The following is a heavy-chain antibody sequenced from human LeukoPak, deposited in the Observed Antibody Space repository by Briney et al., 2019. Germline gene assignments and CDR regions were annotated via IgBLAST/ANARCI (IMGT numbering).Heavy chain of an antibody. CDR2: IYYSGST. Sequence: SETLSLTCTVSGGSISSYYWSWIRQPPGKGLEWIGYIYYSGSTNYNPSLKSRVTISVDTSKNQFSLKLSSVTAADTAVYYCARRPIIAVAGGYYYGMDVWGQGTTVTVSS. V-gene: IGHV4-59*08. J-gene: IGHJ6*02. CDR1: GGSISSYY. CDR3: ARRPIIAVAGGYYYGMDV. D-gene: IGHD6-19*01.